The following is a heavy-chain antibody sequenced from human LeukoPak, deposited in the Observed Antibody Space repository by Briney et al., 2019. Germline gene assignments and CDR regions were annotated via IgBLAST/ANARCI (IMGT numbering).Heavy chain of an antibody. J-gene: IGHJ4*02. CDR3: ARHFGEYYYDSSGQDYFNY. Sequence: GESLKISCEASGYSFTNYWIVWVRQMPGKGLEWMGIIYAGDSDTRYSPSFQGQVTISADKSINTAYLQWSSLKASDTAMYYCARHFGEYYYDSSGQDYFNYWGQGTLVTVSS. V-gene: IGHV5-51*01. D-gene: IGHD3-22*01. CDR1: GYSFTNYW. CDR2: IYAGDSDT.